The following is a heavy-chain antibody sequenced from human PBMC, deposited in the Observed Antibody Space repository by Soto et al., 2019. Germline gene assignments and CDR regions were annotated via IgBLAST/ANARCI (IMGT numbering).Heavy chain of an antibody. CDR2: ISARGAST. Sequence: EVQLLDSGGGLAQPGGSLRVSCAASGFIFNNYAMNWVRQAPGEGLQWVAGISARGASTYYADSVKGRFIISRDNSKNTLFLQMNSLKAEDTSIYYCAKVPLLPSYFDYWGLGTLVTVSS. V-gene: IGHV3-23*01. D-gene: IGHD1-26*01. J-gene: IGHJ4*02. CDR3: AKVPLLPSYFDY. CDR1: GFIFNNYA.